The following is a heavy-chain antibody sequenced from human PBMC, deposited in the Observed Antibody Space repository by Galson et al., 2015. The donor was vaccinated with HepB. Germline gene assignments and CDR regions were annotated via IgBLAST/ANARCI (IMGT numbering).Heavy chain of an antibody. V-gene: IGHV3-9*01. J-gene: IGHJ4*02. D-gene: IGHD3-10*02. CDR3: AKDIVVRGGIHQTFDY. Sequence: SLRLSCAASGFTFDDYAMHWVRQAPGKGLEWVSGISWNSGSIGYADSVKGRFTISRDNAKNSLYLQMNSLRAEDTALYYCAKDIVVRGGIHQTFDYWGPGTLVTVSS. CDR2: ISWNSGSI. CDR1: GFTFDDYA.